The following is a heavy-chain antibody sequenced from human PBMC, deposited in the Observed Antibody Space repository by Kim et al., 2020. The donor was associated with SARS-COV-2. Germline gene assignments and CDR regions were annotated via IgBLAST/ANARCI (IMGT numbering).Heavy chain of an antibody. CDR1: GYTFTDFY. D-gene: IGHD2-15*01. CDR2: INPRGGGA. J-gene: IGHJ6*02. V-gene: IGHV1-2*06. Sequence: ASVKVSCEASGYTFTDFYMHWVRQAPGQELEWMGRINPRGGGAEYAQKFQGRVTMTRHTSISTAYMYLSRLRSDDTAVYYCARDKRWDCSGGSCYSAYYYTMDVWGQGTTVAVSS. CDR3: ARDKRWDCSGGSCYSAYYYTMDV.